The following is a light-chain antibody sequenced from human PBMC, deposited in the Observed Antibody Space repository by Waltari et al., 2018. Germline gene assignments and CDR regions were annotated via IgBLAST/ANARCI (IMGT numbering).Light chain of an antibody. CDR3: AAWDDSLSGPV. CDR1: SSNIGSNY. V-gene: IGLV1-47*01. J-gene: IGLJ2*01. Sequence: QSVLTQPPSASGTPGQRVTISCSGSSSNIGSNYVYWYQQLPGTAPTLLIYRNDQQPAGVPDRFFGSKSGTSASLAISGVRSEDEADYYWAAWDDSLSGPVFGGGTKLTVL. CDR2: RND.